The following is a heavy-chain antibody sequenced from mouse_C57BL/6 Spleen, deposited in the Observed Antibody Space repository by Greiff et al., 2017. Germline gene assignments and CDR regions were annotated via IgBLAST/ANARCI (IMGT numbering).Heavy chain of an antibody. CDR1: GYAFSSSW. Sequence: VMLVESGPELVKPGASVKISCKASGYAFSSSWMNWVKQRPGKGLEWIGRIYPGDGDTNYNGKFKGKATLTADKSSSTAYMQLSSLTSEDSAVYFCARAGDGSNFDYWGQGTTLTVSS. CDR2: IYPGDGDT. CDR3: ARAGDGSNFDY. V-gene: IGHV1-82*01. D-gene: IGHD1-1*01. J-gene: IGHJ2*01.